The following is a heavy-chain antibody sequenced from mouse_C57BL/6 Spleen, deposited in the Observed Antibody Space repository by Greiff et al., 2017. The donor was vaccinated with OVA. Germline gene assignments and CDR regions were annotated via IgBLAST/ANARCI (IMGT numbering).Heavy chain of an antibody. V-gene: IGHV5-17*01. CDR2: ISSGSSTL. CDR3: ARDSYYFDY. Sequence: EVKLVESGGGLVKPGGSLKLSCAASGFTFSDYGMHWVRQAPEKGLEWVAYISSGSSTLYYADTVKGRFTISRDKAKNTVFLQMTSLMSEDTAMYYCARDSYYFDYWGQGTTLTVSS. J-gene: IGHJ2*01. CDR1: GFTFSDYG.